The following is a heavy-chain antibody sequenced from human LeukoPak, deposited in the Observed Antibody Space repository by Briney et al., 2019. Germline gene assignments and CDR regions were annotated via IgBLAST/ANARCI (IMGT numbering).Heavy chain of an antibody. V-gene: IGHV3-23*01. CDR1: GFTFSKYA. J-gene: IGHJ4*02. Sequence: GGSLRLSCAASGFTFSKYAMTWVRQAPGEGLEWASSVSGRGDNTFYADSVKGRFTISRDNSENTLHLQMNSLRAEDTAVYYCAKAYYYGSGSYYVAFDCWGQGTLVTVSS. CDR2: VSGRGDNT. CDR3: AKAYYYGSGSYYVAFDC. D-gene: IGHD3-10*01.